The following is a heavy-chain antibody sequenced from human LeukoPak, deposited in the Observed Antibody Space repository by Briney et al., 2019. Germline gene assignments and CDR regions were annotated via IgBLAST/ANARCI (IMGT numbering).Heavy chain of an antibody. CDR3: ARGGSYDSSFDY. D-gene: IGHD3-22*01. Sequence: GGSLRLSCAASGFTFSSYGMSWVRQAPGKGLEWVSAISGSGGSTYYADSVKGRFTISRDNSKNTLYLQMNSLRAEDTAVYYCARGGSYDSSFDYWGQGTLVTVSS. CDR2: ISGSGGST. V-gene: IGHV3-23*01. J-gene: IGHJ4*02. CDR1: GFTFSSYG.